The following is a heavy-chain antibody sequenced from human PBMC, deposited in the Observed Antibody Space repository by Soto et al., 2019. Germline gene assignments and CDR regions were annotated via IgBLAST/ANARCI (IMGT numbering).Heavy chain of an antibody. Sequence: ASVKVSCKASGYTFTSYYMHWVGQAPCQGLVWLGIINPSGGSTSYAQKFQGRVTMTRDTSTSTVYMELSSLRSEDPAVYYCARDTFSYGDYEPFDYWGQGTLVTVSS. J-gene: IGHJ4*02. CDR2: INPSGGST. CDR1: GYTFTSYY. D-gene: IGHD4-17*01. CDR3: ARDTFSYGDYEPFDY. V-gene: IGHV1-46*03.